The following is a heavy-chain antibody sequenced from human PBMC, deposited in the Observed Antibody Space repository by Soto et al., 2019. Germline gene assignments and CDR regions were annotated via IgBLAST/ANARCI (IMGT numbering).Heavy chain of an antibody. J-gene: IGHJ6*03. D-gene: IGHD2-2*01. Sequence: GGSLRLSCAASGFTFSSYSMNWVRQAPGKGLEWVSSISSSSSYIYYADSVKGRFTISRDNAKNSLYLQMNSLRAEDTAVHYCARGHCSSTSCYPFYMDVWGRGTTVTVSS. CDR1: GFTFSSYS. CDR2: ISSSSSYI. CDR3: ARGHCSSTSCYPFYMDV. V-gene: IGHV3-21*01.